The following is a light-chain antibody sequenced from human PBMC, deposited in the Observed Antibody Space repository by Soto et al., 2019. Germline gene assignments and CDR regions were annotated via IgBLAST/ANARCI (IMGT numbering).Light chain of an antibody. CDR3: AAWDDSLNGRYV. CDR1: SSDVGGYDY. J-gene: IGLJ1*01. Sequence: QSVLTQPPSASGSPGQSVTISCTGTSSDVGGYDYVSWYQQHPGKAPKLLIYEVTIRPSGVSDRFSGSKSGTSASLAISGLQSEDEADYYCAAWDDSLNGRYVFGTGNKVTVL. V-gene: IGLV2-8*01. CDR2: EVT.